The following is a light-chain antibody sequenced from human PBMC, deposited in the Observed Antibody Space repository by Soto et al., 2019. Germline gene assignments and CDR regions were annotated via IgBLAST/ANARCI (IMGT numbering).Light chain of an antibody. J-gene: IGKJ1*01. Sequence: DIVMTQSPESLAVSLGERATVNCESSQSVLYSSNNKNYLAWYQQKPGQPPKLLIYWAFTRESGVPDRFSGSGSGTDFTLTISSLQAEDVAVYYCQQYYSPPWTFGQGTKVEIK. CDR2: WAF. V-gene: IGKV4-1*01. CDR3: QQYYSPPWT. CDR1: QSVLYSSNNKNY.